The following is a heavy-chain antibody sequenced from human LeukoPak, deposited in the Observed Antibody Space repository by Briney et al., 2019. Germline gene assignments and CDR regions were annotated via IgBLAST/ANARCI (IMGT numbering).Heavy chain of an antibody. D-gene: IGHD6-13*01. V-gene: IGHV3-30-3*01. CDR3: AREYPTDSSSWHRYFDY. J-gene: IGHJ4*02. CDR1: GFTFSSYA. Sequence: PGGSLRLSCAASGFTFSSYAMHWVRQAPGKGLEWVAVISYDGSNKYYADSVKGRFTISRDNSKNTLYLQMNSLRAEDTAVYYCAREYPTDSSSWHRYFDYWSQGTLVTVSS. CDR2: ISYDGSNK.